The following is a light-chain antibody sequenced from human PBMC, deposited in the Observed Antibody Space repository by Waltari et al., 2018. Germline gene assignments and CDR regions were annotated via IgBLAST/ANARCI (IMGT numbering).Light chain of an antibody. CDR1: QSISSN. J-gene: IGKJ4*01. CDR3: LQRNSWPVT. CDR2: GAS. V-gene: IGKV3-11*01. Sequence: EIVLAQSPATLSLSPGERATPPCRASQSISSNLAWYQHKPGQAPRLVIYGASNRATGIPARFSGSGSGTDFTLTISSLEPEDFAVYYCLQRNSWPVTFGGGTKVEIK.